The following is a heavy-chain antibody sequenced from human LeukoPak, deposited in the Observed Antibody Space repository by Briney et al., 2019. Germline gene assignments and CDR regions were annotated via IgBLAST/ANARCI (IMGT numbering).Heavy chain of an antibody. CDR2: ISSTSNTI. Sequence: GGSLRLSCAASGFTFTSYSMNWVRRAPGKGLEWVSYISSTSNTIYYADSVKGRFTISRDNAKNALYLQMNSLRAEDTALYHCAREDYGVFESWGQGTLVTVSS. CDR1: GFTFTSYS. V-gene: IGHV3-48*01. CDR3: AREDYGVFES. J-gene: IGHJ4*02. D-gene: IGHD4-17*01.